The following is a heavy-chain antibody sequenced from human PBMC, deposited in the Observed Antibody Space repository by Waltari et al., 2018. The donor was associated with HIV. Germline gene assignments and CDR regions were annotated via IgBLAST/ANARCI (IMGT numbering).Heavy chain of an antibody. CDR3: AKGRTGYYYYYMDV. V-gene: IGHV3-9*01. CDR1: GFTFDDYA. J-gene: IGHJ6*03. Sequence: EVQLVESGGGLVQPGRSLRLSCAASGFTFDDYAMHWVRQAPGKGLGGVSGISWNSGSIGYADSVKGRFTISRDNAKNSLYLQMNSLRAEDTALYYCAKGRTGYYYYYMDVWGKGTTVTVSS. CDR2: ISWNSGSI.